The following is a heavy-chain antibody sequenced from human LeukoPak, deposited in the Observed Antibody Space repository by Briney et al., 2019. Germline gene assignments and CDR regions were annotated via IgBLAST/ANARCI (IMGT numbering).Heavy chain of an antibody. V-gene: IGHV4-39*01. CDR1: GGSISSSSYY. CDR2: IYYSGST. CDR3: ASLPRVVPAAMGYHGMDV. J-gene: IGHJ6*02. Sequence: SETLSLTCTVSGGSISSSSYYWGWIRQPPGKGLEWIGSIYYSGSTYYNPSLKSRVTISVDTSKNQFSLKLSSVTAADTAVYYCASLPRVVPAAMGYHGMDVWGQGTTVTVSS. D-gene: IGHD2-2*01.